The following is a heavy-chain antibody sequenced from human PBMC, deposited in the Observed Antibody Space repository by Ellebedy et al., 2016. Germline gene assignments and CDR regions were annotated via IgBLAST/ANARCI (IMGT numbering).Heavy chain of an antibody. CDR1: GYTFTGYY. J-gene: IGHJ6*02. CDR3: ARSLGVEAAAGYYYYYGMDV. CDR2: INPNSGGT. D-gene: IGHD6-13*01. Sequence: ASVKVSCKASGYTFTGYYMHWVRQAPGQGLEWMGWINPNSGGTNYAQKFQGWVTMTRDTSISTAYMELSRLRSDDTAVYYCARSLGVEAAAGYYYYYGMDVWGQGTTVTVSS. V-gene: IGHV1-2*04.